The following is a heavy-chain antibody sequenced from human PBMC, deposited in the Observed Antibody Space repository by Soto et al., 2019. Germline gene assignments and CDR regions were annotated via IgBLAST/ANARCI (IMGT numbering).Heavy chain of an antibody. J-gene: IGHJ3*02. CDR3: ARSSSEKVALDI. Sequence: QSLSLTCSISGDRVSLNSACWTWIRPSPSRGLEWLGRTYYRSKWFNEYSVSVKGRITITPETSKNQFSLQLNSVTPEDTAVYYCARSSSEKVALDIWGQGTMVTVSS. V-gene: IGHV6-1*01. D-gene: IGHD6-6*01. CDR1: GDRVSLNSAC. CDR2: TYYRSKWFN.